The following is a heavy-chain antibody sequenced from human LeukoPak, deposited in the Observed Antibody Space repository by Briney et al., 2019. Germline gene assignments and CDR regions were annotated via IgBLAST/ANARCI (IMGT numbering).Heavy chain of an antibody. CDR1: GFTFSSYS. D-gene: IGHD5-18*01. CDR2: ISSSSSYI. CDR3: ARSAAMVTGRFDY. V-gene: IGHV3-21*01. J-gene: IGHJ4*02. Sequence: PGGSLRLSCAASGFTFSSYSMNWVRQAPGKGLEWVSSISSSSSYIYYADSVKGRFTISRDNAKNSLYLQMNSLRAEDTAVYYCARSAAMVTGRFDYWGQGTLVTVSS.